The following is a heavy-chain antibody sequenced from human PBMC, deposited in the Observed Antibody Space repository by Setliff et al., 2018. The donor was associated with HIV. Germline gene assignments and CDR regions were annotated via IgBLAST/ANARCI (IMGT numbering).Heavy chain of an antibody. CDR2: IYYTGNT. CDR3: ARRTAVAGRRYFDL. J-gene: IGHJ2*01. CDR1: DGSITTDNYF. Sequence: PSETLSLTCTVSDGSITTDNYFWGWIRQPPGKGLEWIGSIYYTGNTYSNSSLKSRVSMSVDTSKKQISLRLHSVTAADTAVYYCARRTAVAGRRYFDLWGRGTLVTVSS. V-gene: IGHV4-39*01. D-gene: IGHD6-19*01.